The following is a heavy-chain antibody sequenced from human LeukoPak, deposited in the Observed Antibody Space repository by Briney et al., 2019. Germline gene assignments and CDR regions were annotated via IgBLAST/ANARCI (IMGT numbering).Heavy chain of an antibody. D-gene: IGHD5-24*01. CDR3: ANLGPPGRDHYLES. Sequence: GGSLRLSCAASEFTFSSYSMTWVRQAPGKGLEWVSSISTYSDYIFYADSVKGRFTISRDNAKNSLYLQMNSLRAEDTAVYYCANLGPPGRDHYLESWGQGTLVTVSS. CDR1: EFTFSSYS. CDR2: ISTYSDYI. J-gene: IGHJ4*02. V-gene: IGHV3-21*01.